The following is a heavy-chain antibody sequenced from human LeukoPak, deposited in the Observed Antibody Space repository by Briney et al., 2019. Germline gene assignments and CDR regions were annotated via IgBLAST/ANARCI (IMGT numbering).Heavy chain of an antibody. J-gene: IGHJ4*02. CDR3: ARRLRTFFDY. CDR2: IYSGST. Sequence: SETLSLTCTVSGGAISADCWNWIRQPPGKGLEWIGYIYSGSTTYSPSLKSRVTISVDTSKNQFSLKLSSVPAADTAVYYCARRLRTFFDYWGQGTLVTVSS. V-gene: IGHV4-4*09. CDR1: GGAISADC.